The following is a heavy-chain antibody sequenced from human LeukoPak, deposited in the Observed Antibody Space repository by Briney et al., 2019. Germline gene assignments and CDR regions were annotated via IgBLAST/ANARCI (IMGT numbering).Heavy chain of an antibody. J-gene: IGHJ4*02. CDR2: IKQDGNEK. V-gene: IGHV3-7*01. CDR1: GFTFSSYA. D-gene: IGHD3-22*01. CDR3: ASGFDSRFFDK. Sequence: HPGGSLRLSCEASGFTFSSYAMHWLRQAPGKGLAWVANIKQDGNEKYYVGSVKGRFTIYRDNAKNSLYLQMNSLGAEDTAVYYCASGFDSRFFDKWGQGTLVTVSS.